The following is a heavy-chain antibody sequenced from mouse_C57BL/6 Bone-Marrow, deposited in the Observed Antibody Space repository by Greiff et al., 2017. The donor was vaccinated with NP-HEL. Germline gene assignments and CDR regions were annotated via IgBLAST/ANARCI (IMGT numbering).Heavy chain of an antibody. CDR3: ANYYYGSSPYYAMDY. CDR2: IDPANGNT. CDR1: GFNIKNTY. J-gene: IGHJ4*01. Sequence: EVMLVESVAELVRPGASVKLSCTASGFNIKNTYMHWVKQRPEQGLEWIGRIDPANGNTKYAPKFPGKATITADTSSNTAYLQLSSLTSEDTAIYYCANYYYGSSPYYAMDYWGQGTSVTVSS. D-gene: IGHD1-1*01. V-gene: IGHV14-3*01.